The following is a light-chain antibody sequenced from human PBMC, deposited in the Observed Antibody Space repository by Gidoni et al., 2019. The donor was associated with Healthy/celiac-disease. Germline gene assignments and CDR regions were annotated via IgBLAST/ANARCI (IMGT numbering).Light chain of an antibody. Sequence: DIQMTQSTSSLSASVGDRVTITCRASQSISSYLNWYQQKPGKAPKLLIYAASSLQSGVPSRFSGSGSGTDFTLPISSLQPEDFATYYFQQSYRMYTFGQGTKLEIK. CDR2: AAS. CDR3: QQSYRMYT. V-gene: IGKV1-39*01. J-gene: IGKJ2*01. CDR1: QSISSY.